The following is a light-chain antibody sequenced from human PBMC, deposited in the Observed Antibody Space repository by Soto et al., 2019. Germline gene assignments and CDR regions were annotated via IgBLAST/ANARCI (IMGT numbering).Light chain of an antibody. CDR1: TGAVTSGHY. V-gene: IGLV7-46*01. CDR2: DTS. CDR3: LLSFSGVEV. J-gene: IGLJ2*01. Sequence: QAVVTQETSLTVSPGGTVTLTCGSSTGAVTSGHYPYWFQQRPGQAPRTLISDTSNRHSWTPARFSGSLLGGKAALTLSGAQPEDEADYYCLLSFSGVEVFGGGTKLTVL.